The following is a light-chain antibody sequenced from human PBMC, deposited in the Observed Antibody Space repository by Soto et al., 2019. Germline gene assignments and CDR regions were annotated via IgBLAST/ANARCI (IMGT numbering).Light chain of an antibody. CDR2: RAS. CDR3: LQYHNLWA. Sequence: IVMTQSPATLSVSPGESATLSCRAGQHIFYNVAWYQHRPGQAPRLLIYRASTRAPGVPARFSGSGSGTEFTLTISSLQPDDVAVYSCLQYHNLWAFGQGTKLEI. V-gene: IGKV3-15*01. J-gene: IGKJ2*01. CDR1: QHIFYN.